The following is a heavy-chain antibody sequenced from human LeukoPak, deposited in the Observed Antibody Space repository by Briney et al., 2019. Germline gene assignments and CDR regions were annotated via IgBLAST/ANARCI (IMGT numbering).Heavy chain of an antibody. CDR3: ARETSQKGAHYLDV. V-gene: IGHV4-59*01. CDR1: DDSITMYY. Sequence: SETLSLACTVSDDSITMYYWSWIRQPPGKGLEWIGYIYYSGSTNYNPSLKSRVTISVDTSKNQFSLKLRSVTAADTAVYYCARETSQKGAHYLDVWGKGTTVTISS. J-gene: IGHJ6*03. D-gene: IGHD3-16*01. CDR2: IYYSGST.